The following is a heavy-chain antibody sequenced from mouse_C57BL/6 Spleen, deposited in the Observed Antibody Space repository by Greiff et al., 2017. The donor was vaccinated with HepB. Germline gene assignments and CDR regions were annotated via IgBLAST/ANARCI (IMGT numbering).Heavy chain of an antibody. CDR2: ISSGSSTI. CDR1: GFTFSDYG. V-gene: IGHV5-17*01. Sequence: EVQLQESGGGLVKPGGSLKLSCAASGFTFSDYGMHWVRQAPEKGLEWVAYISSGSSTIYYADTVKGRSTISRDNATNTLFLQMTSLRSEDTAMYYCARAGTGAWFAYWGPGTLVTVSA. D-gene: IGHD3-3*01. J-gene: IGHJ3*01. CDR3: ARAGTGAWFAY.